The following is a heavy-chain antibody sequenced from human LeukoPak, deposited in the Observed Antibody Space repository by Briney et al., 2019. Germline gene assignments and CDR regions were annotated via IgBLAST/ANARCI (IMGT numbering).Heavy chain of an antibody. CDR2: IRSKANSYAT. D-gene: IGHD1-26*01. J-gene: IGHJ5*02. Sequence: GGSLKLSCAASGFTFSGSAMHWVRQASGKGLEWVGRIRSKANSYATAYAASVKGRFTISRDDSKNTAYLQMNSLKTEDTAVYYCTTGLIVGALGHWFDPWGQGTLVTVS. V-gene: IGHV3-73*01. CDR3: TTGLIVGALGHWFDP. CDR1: GFTFSGSA.